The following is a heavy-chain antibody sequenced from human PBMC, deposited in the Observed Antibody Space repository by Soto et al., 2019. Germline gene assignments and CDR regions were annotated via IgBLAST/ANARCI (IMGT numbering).Heavy chain of an antibody. V-gene: IGHV1-3*01. J-gene: IGHJ4*02. CDR1: GYTFTSYA. CDR3: GAAAGTFGGSSLAV. D-gene: IGHD6-13*01. CDR2: INAGNGNT. Sequence: ASVKVSCKASGYTFTSYAMHWVRQAPGERLEWMGWINAGNGNTKYSQKFQGRVTITRDTSASIAYMELSSLRSEDTAVYYCGAAAGTFGGSSLAVWGQGTLVTVSS.